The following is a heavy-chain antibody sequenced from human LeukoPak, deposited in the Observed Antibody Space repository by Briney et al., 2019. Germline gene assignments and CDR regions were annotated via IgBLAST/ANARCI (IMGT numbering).Heavy chain of an antibody. CDR3: ARHAPEHMIVGAGV. Sequence: NPSETLSLTCTVSGGSIISSSYYWGWIRQPPAKGPEWIGSIYYSGTTYYKPSLKSRVTISVDTSKNQFSLKLSSVSAADTAVYYCARHAPEHMIVGAGVWGQGTLVTVSS. CDR1: GGSIISSSYY. CDR2: IYYSGTT. D-gene: IGHD1-26*01. V-gene: IGHV4-39*01. J-gene: IGHJ4*02.